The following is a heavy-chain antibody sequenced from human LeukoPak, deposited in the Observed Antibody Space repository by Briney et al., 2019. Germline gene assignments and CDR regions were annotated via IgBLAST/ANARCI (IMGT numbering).Heavy chain of an antibody. D-gene: IGHD4-17*01. CDR2: ISSSSSTI. Sequence: QPGGSLRLSCAASGFTFSSYSMNWVRQAPGKGLEWVSYISSSSSTIYYADSVKGRFTISRDNAKNSLYLQMNSLRAEDTAVYHCARDFTVTTSSYWGQGTLVTVSS. CDR3: ARDFTVTTSSY. J-gene: IGHJ4*02. V-gene: IGHV3-48*01. CDR1: GFTFSSYS.